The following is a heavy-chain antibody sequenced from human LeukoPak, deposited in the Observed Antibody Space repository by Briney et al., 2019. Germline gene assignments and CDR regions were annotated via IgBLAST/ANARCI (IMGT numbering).Heavy chain of an antibody. J-gene: IGHJ4*02. V-gene: IGHV3-21*01. Sequence: GGSLRLSCAASGFTFGSYSMNWVRQAPGKGLEWVSSISSSSSYIYYADSVKGRFTISRDNAKNSLYLQMNSLRAEDTAMYYCARRGLRGILTGYYMSGYFDYWGQGTLVTVSS. D-gene: IGHD3-9*01. CDR1: GFTFGSYS. CDR2: ISSSSSYI. CDR3: ARRGLRGILTGYYMSGYFDY.